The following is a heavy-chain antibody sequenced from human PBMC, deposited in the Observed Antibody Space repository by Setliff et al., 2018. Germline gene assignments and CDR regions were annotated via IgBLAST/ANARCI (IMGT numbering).Heavy chain of an antibody. J-gene: IGHJ3*02. CDR1: DYSISSGYY. Sequence: SETLSLTCAVSDYSISSGYYWGWIRQPPGKGLEWIGSVYYSGSTYYDPSLKSRVTISVDTSKNQFSLKLSSVTAADTAVYYCARGKIRITMIVVPTGGAFDIWGQGTMVTVSS. V-gene: IGHV4-38-2*01. CDR3: ARGKIRITMIVVPTGGAFDI. D-gene: IGHD3-22*01. CDR2: VYYSGST.